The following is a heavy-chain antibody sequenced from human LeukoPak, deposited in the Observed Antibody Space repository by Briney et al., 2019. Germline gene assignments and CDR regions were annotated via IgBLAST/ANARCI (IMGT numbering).Heavy chain of an antibody. CDR1: GGSTSSYY. CDR3: AISGSGTYYDEQFDY. CDR2: IYYSGST. Sequence: PSETLSLTCTVSGGSTSSYYWSWIRQPPGKGLEWIGYIYYSGSTNYNPSLKSRVTISVDTSKNQFSLKLSSVTAADTAVYYCAISGSGTYYDEQFDYWGQGTLVTVSS. V-gene: IGHV4-59*12. D-gene: IGHD3-10*01. J-gene: IGHJ4*02.